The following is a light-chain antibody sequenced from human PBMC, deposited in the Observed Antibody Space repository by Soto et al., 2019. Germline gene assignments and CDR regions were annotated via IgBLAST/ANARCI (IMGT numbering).Light chain of an antibody. CDR2: DAS. CDR1: QSISSW. Sequence: DIQMTQSPSTLSASVGDRVTITCRASQSISSWLAWYQQKPGKAPKLLIYDASSLESGVPSRFSGSGSGTEFTLTISSLHPDDFATYYCQQYKSYSWTFGQGTKV. V-gene: IGKV1-5*01. J-gene: IGKJ1*01. CDR3: QQYKSYSWT.